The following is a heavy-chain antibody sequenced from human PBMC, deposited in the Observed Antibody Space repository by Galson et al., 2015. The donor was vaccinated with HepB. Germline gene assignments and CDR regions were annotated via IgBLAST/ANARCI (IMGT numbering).Heavy chain of an antibody. CDR2: IYSGGST. CDR3: ARDRVAGGAFDI. D-gene: IGHD2-15*01. J-gene: IGHJ3*02. CDR1: GLTVSSNY. V-gene: IGHV3-53*01. Sequence: SLRLSCAASGLTVSSNYMSWVRQAPGKGLEWVSVIYSGGSTYYADSVKGRFTISRDNSKNTLYVQMNSLRAEDTAVYYCARDRVAGGAFDIWGQGTMVTVSS.